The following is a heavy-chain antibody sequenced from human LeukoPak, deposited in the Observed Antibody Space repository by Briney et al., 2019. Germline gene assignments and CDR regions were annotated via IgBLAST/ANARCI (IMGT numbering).Heavy chain of an antibody. D-gene: IGHD3-10*01. Sequence: PSETLSLTCAVYGGSFSGYYWSWIRQPPGKGLEWIGEINHSGSTNYNPSLKSRVTISVDTSKNQFSLKLSSVTAADTAVYCCARGQVTMVRGVIKSVWFDPWGQGTLVTVSS. CDR1: GGSFSGYY. CDR3: ARGQVTMVRGVIKSVWFDP. CDR2: INHSGST. J-gene: IGHJ5*02. V-gene: IGHV4-34*01.